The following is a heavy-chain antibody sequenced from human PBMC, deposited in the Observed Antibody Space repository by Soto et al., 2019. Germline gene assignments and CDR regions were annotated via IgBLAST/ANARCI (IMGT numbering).Heavy chain of an antibody. D-gene: IGHD2-15*01. CDR1: GGSISSYY. CDR3: ARCLVAGLCMDV. Sequence: SETLSLTCTVSGGSISSYYWSWIRQPPGKGLEWIGYIYYSGSTNYNPSLKSRVTISVDTSKNQFSLKLSSVTAADTAVYYCARCLVAGLCMDVWGQGTTVTVSS. J-gene: IGHJ6*02. CDR2: IYYSGST. V-gene: IGHV4-59*01.